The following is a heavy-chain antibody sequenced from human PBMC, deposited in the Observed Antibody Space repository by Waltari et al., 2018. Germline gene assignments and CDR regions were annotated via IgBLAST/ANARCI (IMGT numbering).Heavy chain of an antibody. Sequence: QVQLQESGPGLVKPSETLSLTYTVSGGSISSYYWSWIRQPPGKGLEWIGYIYYSGSTNYNPSLKSRVTISVDTSKNQFSLKLSSVTAADTAVYYCARSGGGSPEVYFDYWGQGTLVTVSS. J-gene: IGHJ4*02. CDR3: ARSGGGSPEVYFDY. D-gene: IGHD2-15*01. V-gene: IGHV4-59*01. CDR2: IYYSGST. CDR1: GGSISSYY.